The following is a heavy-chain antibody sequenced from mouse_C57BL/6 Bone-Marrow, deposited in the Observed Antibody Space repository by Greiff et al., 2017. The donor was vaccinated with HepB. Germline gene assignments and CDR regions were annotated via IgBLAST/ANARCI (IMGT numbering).Heavy chain of an antibody. CDR1: GYTFTSYW. CDR3: ARWMVTTGY. D-gene: IGHD2-1*01. CDR2: IYPSDSET. V-gene: IGHV1-61*01. J-gene: IGHJ2*01. Sequence: VQLQQPGAELVRPGSSVKLSCKASGYTFTSYWMDWVKQRPGQGLEWIGNIYPSDSETHYNQKFKDKATLTVDKSSSTAYMQLSSLTSEDSAVYYFARWMVTTGYWGQGTTLTVSS.